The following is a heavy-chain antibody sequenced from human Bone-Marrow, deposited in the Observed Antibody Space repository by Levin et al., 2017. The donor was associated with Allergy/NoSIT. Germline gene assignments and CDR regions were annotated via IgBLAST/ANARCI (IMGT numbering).Heavy chain of an antibody. CDR1: GGPISRGGDY. Sequence: SCTVSGGPISRGGDYWTWIRQLPGKGLEWIGYIYYTGTTLYNPSLESRIGMSVDTSSNQFSLELRSVTAADTAVYFCARGGSAAGQLDFWGQGILVIVSS. D-gene: IGHD6-13*01. V-gene: IGHV4-31*03. CDR2: IYYTGTT. J-gene: IGHJ4*02. CDR3: ARGGSAAGQLDF.